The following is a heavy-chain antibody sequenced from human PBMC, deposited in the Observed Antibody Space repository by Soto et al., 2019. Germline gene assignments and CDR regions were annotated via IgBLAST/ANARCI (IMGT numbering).Heavy chain of an antibody. V-gene: IGHV3-15*01. CDR3: TTDQSSSGFDY. CDR2: IKSKTDGGTT. Sequence: GGSLRLSCAASGFTFSNAWMSWVRQAPGKGLEWVGRIKSKTDGGTTDYAAPVKGRFTISRDDSKNTLYLQMNSLKTEDTAGYYCTTDQSSSGFDYWGQGTLVTVSS. D-gene: IGHD6-25*01. CDR1: GFTFSNAW. J-gene: IGHJ4*02.